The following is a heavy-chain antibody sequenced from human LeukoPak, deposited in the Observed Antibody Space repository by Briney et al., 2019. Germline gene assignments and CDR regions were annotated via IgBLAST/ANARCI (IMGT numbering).Heavy chain of an antibody. CDR3: ARGGTSSSSFFDY. V-gene: IGHV3-21*01. D-gene: IGHD6-6*01. CDR1: GFTFSSYS. CDR2: ISSSSSYI. J-gene: IGHJ4*02. Sequence: GGSLRLSCAASGFTFSSYSMNWVRQAPGKGLEWVSSISSSSSYIYYADSVKGRFTISRDNAKNSLYLQMNSLRAEDTAVYYCARGGTSSSSFFDYWGQGTLVTVSS.